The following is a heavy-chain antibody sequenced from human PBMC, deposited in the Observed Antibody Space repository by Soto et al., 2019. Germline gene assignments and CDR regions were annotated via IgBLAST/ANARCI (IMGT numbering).Heavy chain of an antibody. CDR3: ATSADANWGCEY. J-gene: IGHJ4*02. CDR1: GDTFTTYA. D-gene: IGHD7-27*01. V-gene: IGHV1-69*01. CDR2: TIPITDTP. Sequence: VQLVQSGAEVKMPGSSVKVSCRASGDTFTTYAISGVRQAPGGGLEWMGGTIPITDTPVDSQNFQDRLTITADESTSTAYIVLRSLRTEDTAVYYCATSADANWGCEYWGQGALVTVSS.